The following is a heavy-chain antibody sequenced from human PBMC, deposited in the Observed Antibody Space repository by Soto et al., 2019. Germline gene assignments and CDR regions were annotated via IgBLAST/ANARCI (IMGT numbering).Heavy chain of an antibody. CDR3: AKVETPYDYVWGSYRH. Sequence: QVQLVESGGGVVQPGRSLRLSCAASGFTFSSYGMHWVRQAPGKGLECVAVISYDGSNKYYADSVKGRFTISRDNSKNTLYLQMNSLRAEDTAVYYCAKVETPYDYVWGSYRHWGQGTLVTVSS. D-gene: IGHD3-16*02. CDR1: GFTFSSYG. CDR2: ISYDGSNK. J-gene: IGHJ4*02. V-gene: IGHV3-30*18.